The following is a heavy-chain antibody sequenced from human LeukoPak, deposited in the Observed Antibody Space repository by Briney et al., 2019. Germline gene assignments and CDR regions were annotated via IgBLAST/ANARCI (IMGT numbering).Heavy chain of an antibody. CDR3: ARARIGYCSGGSCYEDYYFDY. V-gene: IGHV1-69*06. CDR2: IIPIFGTA. CDR1: GGTFSSYA. Sequence: SVKVSCKTSGGTFSSYAISWVRQAPGQGLEWMGRIIPIFGTANYAQKFQGRVTITADKSTSTAYMELSSLRSEDTAVYYCARARIGYCSGGSCYEDYYFDYWGQGTLVTVSS. J-gene: IGHJ4*02. D-gene: IGHD2-15*01.